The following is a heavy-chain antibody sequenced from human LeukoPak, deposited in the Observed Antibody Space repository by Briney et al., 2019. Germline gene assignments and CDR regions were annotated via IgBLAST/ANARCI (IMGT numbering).Heavy chain of an antibody. Sequence: GGSLRLSCAASGVTFSSYSMNWVRQAPGKGLEWVSSISSSSSYIYYADSVKGRFTISRDNDKNSLYLQINSLRAEDTAVYYCARGDYYGSGTPGDWGQGTLVTVSS. V-gene: IGHV3-21*01. CDR1: GVTFSSYS. CDR2: ISSSSSYI. CDR3: ARGDYYGSGTPGD. J-gene: IGHJ4*01. D-gene: IGHD3-10*01.